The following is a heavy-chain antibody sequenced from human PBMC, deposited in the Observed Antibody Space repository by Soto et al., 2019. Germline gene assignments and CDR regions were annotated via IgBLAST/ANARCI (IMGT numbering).Heavy chain of an antibody. Sequence: SETLSLTCAVSAASISSSNWWSWVRQPPGKRLEWIGEVYHSGSTNYNPSLKSRVTMSVDKSKNQFSLNLISVTAADTAVYYCARASWSGSYRRLDYWGQGTLVTVSS. J-gene: IGHJ4*02. CDR2: VYHSGST. D-gene: IGHD1-26*01. V-gene: IGHV4-4*02. CDR3: ARASWSGSYRRLDY. CDR1: AASISSSNW.